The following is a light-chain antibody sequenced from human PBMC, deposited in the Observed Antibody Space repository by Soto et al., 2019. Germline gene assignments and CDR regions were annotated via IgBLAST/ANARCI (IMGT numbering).Light chain of an antibody. CDR1: QSVSSY. V-gene: IGKV3-15*01. J-gene: IGKJ5*01. Sequence: DIVRTQSPSTMSVAPGETATLSCMAIQSVSSYLAWSQHRLGHAPRLLIYDASTRETGIPARFSGSGSGKEFPLTIIVRQSEDFAVYSCQQCSDWPLFTFGQGTRLESK. CDR2: DAS. CDR3: QQCSDWPLFT.